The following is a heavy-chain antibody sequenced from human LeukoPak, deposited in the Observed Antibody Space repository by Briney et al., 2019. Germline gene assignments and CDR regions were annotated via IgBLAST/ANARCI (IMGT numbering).Heavy chain of an antibody. V-gene: IGHV4-59*08. CDR2: IYYSGST. J-gene: IGHJ4*02. CDR1: GGSISSYY. CDR3: ARRPNAGCSGGSCYSDFFDY. Sequence: SETLSLTCTVSGGSISSYYWSWIRQPTGKGLEWIGYIYYSGSTNYNPSLKSRVTISVDTSKNQFSLKLSSVTAADTAVYYCARRPNAGCSGGSCYSDFFDYWGQGTLVTVSS. D-gene: IGHD2-15*01.